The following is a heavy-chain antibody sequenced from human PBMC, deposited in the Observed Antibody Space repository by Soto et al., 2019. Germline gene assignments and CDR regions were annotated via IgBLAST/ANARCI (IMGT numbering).Heavy chain of an antibody. Sequence: ASETLSLTCTVSGGSISSSSYYWGWIRQPPGKGLEWIGSIYYSGSTYYNPSLKSRVTISVDTSKNQFSLKLSSVTAADTAAYYCARLSDFWGTNWFDPWGQGTLVTVSS. V-gene: IGHV4-39*01. CDR3: ARLSDFWGTNWFDP. D-gene: IGHD3-3*01. CDR1: GGSISSSSYY. CDR2: IYYSGST. J-gene: IGHJ5*02.